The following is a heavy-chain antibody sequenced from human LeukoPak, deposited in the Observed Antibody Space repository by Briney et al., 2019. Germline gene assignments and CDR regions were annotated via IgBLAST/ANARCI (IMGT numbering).Heavy chain of an antibody. D-gene: IGHD1-26*01. Sequence: ASVKVSCKASGYTFTSYDTNWVRQATGQGLEWMGWTNLNSGDTGYAQKFQGRGPMTRNTSISTAYMELSSLRSEDTAVYYCASGDDSGSYAFDYWGQGTLVTVSS. CDR2: TNLNSGDT. V-gene: IGHV1-8*01. J-gene: IGHJ4*02. CDR1: GYTFTSYD. CDR3: ASGDDSGSYAFDY.